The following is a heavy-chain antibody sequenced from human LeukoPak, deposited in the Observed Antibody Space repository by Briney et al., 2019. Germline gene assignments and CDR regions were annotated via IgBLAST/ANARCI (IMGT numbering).Heavy chain of an antibody. CDR1: GFTFSSYE. D-gene: IGHD2-8*01. Sequence: PGGSLRLSCAASGFTFSSYEMNWVRQAPGKGLERVSYISSSGSTIYYADSVKGRFTISRDNAKNSLYLQMNSLRAEDTAVYYCARDPLLNGAWGQGTLVTVSS. J-gene: IGHJ5*02. CDR2: ISSSGSTI. V-gene: IGHV3-48*03. CDR3: ARDPLLNGA.